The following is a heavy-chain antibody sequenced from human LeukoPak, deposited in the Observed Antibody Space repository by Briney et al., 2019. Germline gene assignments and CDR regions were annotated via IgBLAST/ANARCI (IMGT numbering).Heavy chain of an antibody. D-gene: IGHD1-7*01. CDR1: GGSISSGNYY. J-gene: IGHJ5*02. Sequence: SQTLSLTCSVSGGSISSGNYYWTWIRQPPEKGLEWIGYIYYSGSTYYNPSLKSRINISVDTSKNQFSLKLSSATAADTAVYYCARGPKNSGSSFDPWGQGTLVTVSS. CDR3: ARGPKNSGSSFDP. V-gene: IGHV4-30-4*08. CDR2: IYYSGST.